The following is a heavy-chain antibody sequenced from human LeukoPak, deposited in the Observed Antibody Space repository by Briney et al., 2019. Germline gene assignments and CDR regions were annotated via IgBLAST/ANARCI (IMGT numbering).Heavy chain of an antibody. CDR1: GGSISSGDYY. V-gene: IGHV4-30-4*08. CDR3: ARVGKMVYCGGDCYRPSWFDP. CDR2: IYYSGST. Sequence: SETLSLTCTVSGGSISSGDYYWRWLRQPPGKGLEWIGYIYYSGSTYYNPSLKSRATISVDTSKNQFSLKLSSVTAADTAVYYCARVGKMVYCGGDCYRPSWFDPWGQGTLVTVSS. J-gene: IGHJ5*02. D-gene: IGHD2-21*01.